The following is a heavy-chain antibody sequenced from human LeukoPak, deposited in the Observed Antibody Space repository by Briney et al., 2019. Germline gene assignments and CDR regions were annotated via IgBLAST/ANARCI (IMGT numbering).Heavy chain of an antibody. V-gene: IGHV1-8*01. D-gene: IGHD6-13*01. CDR2: MNPNSGNT. CDR3: ARGQVDSSSWYGWYYYYYMDV. Sequence: GASVKVSCKASGYTFTSYDINWVRQATGQGLEWMGWMNPNSGNTGYAQKFQGRVTITRNTSISTAYMELSSLRSEDTAVYYCARGQVDSSSWYGWYYYYYMDVWGKGTTVTVSS. CDR1: GYTFTSYD. J-gene: IGHJ6*03.